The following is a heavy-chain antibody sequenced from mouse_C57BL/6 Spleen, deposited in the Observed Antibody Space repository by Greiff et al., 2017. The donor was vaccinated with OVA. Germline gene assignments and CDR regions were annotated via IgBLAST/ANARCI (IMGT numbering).Heavy chain of an antibody. J-gene: IGHJ4*01. D-gene: IGHD2-2*01. CDR1: GYTFTDYN. CDR2: INPNNGGT. V-gene: IGHV1-22*01. CDR3: ARGGGLRPYYYAMDY. Sequence: EVQLQQSGPELVKPGASVKMSCKASGYTFTDYNMHWVKQSHGKSLEWIGYINPNNGGTSYNQKFKGKATLTVNKSSNTAYMELRSLTSEDSAGYYCARGGGLRPYYYAMDYWGQGTSVTVSS.